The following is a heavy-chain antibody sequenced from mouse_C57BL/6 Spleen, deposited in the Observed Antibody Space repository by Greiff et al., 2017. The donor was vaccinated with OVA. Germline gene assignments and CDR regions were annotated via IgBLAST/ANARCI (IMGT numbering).Heavy chain of an antibody. D-gene: IGHD1-1*01. CDR3: ARRPITTGVGGGMDY. V-gene: IGHV1-50*01. J-gene: IGHJ4*01. CDR1: GYTFTSYW. Sequence: VQLQQPGAELVKPGASVKLSCKASGYTFTSYWMQWVKQRPGQGLEWIGEIDPSDSYTNYNQKFKGQATLTVDTSSSTAYMQLSSLTSEDSAVYYCARRPITTGVGGGMDYWGQGTSVTVSS. CDR2: IDPSDSYT.